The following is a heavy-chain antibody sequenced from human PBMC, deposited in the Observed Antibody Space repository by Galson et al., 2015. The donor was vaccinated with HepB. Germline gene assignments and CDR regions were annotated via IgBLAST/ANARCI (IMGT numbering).Heavy chain of an antibody. Sequence: SLRLSCAASGFTFSDNDIAWVHQAPGKGLEWVSYIRGSGSSTVFYANSVKGRFTISRDNAKNSLYLQMTSLRAEDTAVYYCARATLGWFDPWGQGTLVTVS. CDR2: IRGSGSSTV. CDR3: ARATLGWFDP. V-gene: IGHV3-11*01. D-gene: IGHD2/OR15-2a*01. J-gene: IGHJ5*02. CDR1: GFTFSDND.